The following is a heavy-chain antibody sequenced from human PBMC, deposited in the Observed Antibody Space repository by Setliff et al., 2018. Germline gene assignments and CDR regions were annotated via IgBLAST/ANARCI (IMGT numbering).Heavy chain of an antibody. CDR2: IYFSGST. Sequence: SETLSLTCTVSGGAIGNNIYYWGWIRRPPGKGLEWIGSIYFSGSTYYNPSLKSRVSMSVDSSQNQFSLKLSSVTAADTAVYYCARHTIAMSTIISYFDYWGQGTLVTVSS. V-gene: IGHV4-39*01. CDR3: ARHTIAMSTIISYFDY. CDR1: GGAIGNNIYY. J-gene: IGHJ4*02. D-gene: IGHD3-10*01.